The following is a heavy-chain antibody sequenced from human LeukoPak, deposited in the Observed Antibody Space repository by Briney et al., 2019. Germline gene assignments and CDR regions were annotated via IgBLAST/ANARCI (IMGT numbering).Heavy chain of an antibody. V-gene: IGHV3-48*03. CDR3: ARIGTTTRGPAGLDV. J-gene: IGHJ6*02. Sequence: GGSLRLSCAASGFTFSSYEMNWVRQAPGKGLEWVSYIASGGGANRFYSESVKGRFTISRDNVKNSLYLYMNSLRAEDTGVYYCARIGTTTRGPAGLDVWGQGTTVTVSS. CDR2: IASGGGANR. CDR1: GFTFSSYE. D-gene: IGHD2/OR15-2a*01.